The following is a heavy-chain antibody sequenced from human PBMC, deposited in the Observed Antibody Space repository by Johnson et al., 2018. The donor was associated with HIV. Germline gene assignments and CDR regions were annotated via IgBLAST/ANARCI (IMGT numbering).Heavy chain of an antibody. J-gene: IGHJ3*02. CDR1: GFTFSSYA. Sequence: VQLVESGGGLVQPGGSLRLSCAASGFTFSSYAMRWVRQAPGKGLEWVANIRHDGSDKYYVDSVKGRFTISRDNAKNSLYLHMNSLRAEDTAVYYCAGDRGLWERNGAGAFDIWGQGTMVTVSS. V-gene: IGHV3-7*01. CDR3: AGDRGLWERNGAGAFDI. D-gene: IGHD1-26*01. CDR2: IRHDGSDK.